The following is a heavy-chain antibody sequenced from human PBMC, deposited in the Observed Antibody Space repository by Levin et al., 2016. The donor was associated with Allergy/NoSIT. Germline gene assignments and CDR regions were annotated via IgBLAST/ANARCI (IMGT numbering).Heavy chain of an antibody. J-gene: IGHJ4*02. D-gene: IGHD1-26*01. CDR2: VSHSGGA. V-gene: IGHV4-30-2*01. Sequence: SETLSLTCAVSGGSVTSGDYSWSWIRQPLGKGLEWIGNVSHSGGASYNPSLESRVTILVDRSMNQFSLKLTSVTAADTAVYYCAREHSGDYFDYWGQGTLVTVSS. CDR3: AREHSGDYFDY. CDR1: GGSVTSGDYS.